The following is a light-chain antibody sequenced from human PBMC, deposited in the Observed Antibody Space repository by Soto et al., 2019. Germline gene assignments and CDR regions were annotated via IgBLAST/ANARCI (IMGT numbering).Light chain of an antibody. CDR2: GAS. CDR3: QQYSSSPWT. Sequence: EIVLTQSPVTLSLSPGERATLSCRASQSSTSTYLAWYQQQPGQAPRLLIYGASSRATGIPDRFSGDGSGTDFTLTIDRLGPEDFAVYYCQQYSSSPWTFGQGTKVDIK. J-gene: IGKJ1*01. V-gene: IGKV3-20*01. CDR1: QSSTSTY.